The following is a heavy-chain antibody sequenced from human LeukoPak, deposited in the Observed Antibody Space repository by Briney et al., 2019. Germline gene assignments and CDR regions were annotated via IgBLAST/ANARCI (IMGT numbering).Heavy chain of an antibody. V-gene: IGHV1-18*01. D-gene: IGHD3-10*01. CDR2: IRGYNTNT. J-gene: IGHJ5*02. CDR3: ARDLVIDGSGSYFDP. Sequence: ASVKVSCKASGYTFTTYGISWVRQAPGQGLEWMGWIRGYNTNTNYAQKFQGRVTMTIDTSTSTAYMELSSLRSDDTAVYYCARDLVIDGSGSYFDPWGQGTLDTVSS. CDR1: GYTFTTYG.